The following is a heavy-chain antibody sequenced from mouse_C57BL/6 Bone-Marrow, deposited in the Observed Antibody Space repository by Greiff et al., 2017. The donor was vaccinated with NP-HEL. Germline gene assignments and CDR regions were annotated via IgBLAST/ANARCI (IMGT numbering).Heavy chain of an antibody. Sequence: VQLQQSGAELVKPGASVKLSCKASGYTFTEYTIHWVKQRSGQGLEWIGWFYPGSGSIKYNEKFKDKATLTADTSSSTDYMDLSRLTSEDSAVYFCARHGDYFGSSYGYFDVWGTGTTVTVSS. J-gene: IGHJ1*03. V-gene: IGHV1-62-2*01. D-gene: IGHD1-1*01. CDR3: ARHGDYFGSSYGYFDV. CDR1: GYTFTEYT. CDR2: FYPGSGSI.